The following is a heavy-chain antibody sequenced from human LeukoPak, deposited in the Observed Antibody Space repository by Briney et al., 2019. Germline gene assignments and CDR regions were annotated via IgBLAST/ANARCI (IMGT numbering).Heavy chain of an antibody. Sequence: GGSLRLSCAASGFTFSSYAMSWVRQAPGKGLEWVSAISGSGGSTYYADSVKGRFTISRDNSKNTLYLQMNSLRAEDTAVYYCASGTVVFPYYYYGMDVWGQGTTVIVSS. V-gene: IGHV3-23*01. CDR3: ASGTVVFPYYYYGMDV. J-gene: IGHJ6*02. CDR1: GFTFSSYA. D-gene: IGHD4-23*01. CDR2: ISGSGGST.